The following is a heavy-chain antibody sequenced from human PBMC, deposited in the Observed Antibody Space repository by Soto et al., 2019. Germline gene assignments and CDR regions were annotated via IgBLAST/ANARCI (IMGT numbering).Heavy chain of an antibody. Sequence: QLQLLESGSGLVKPSQTLSLTCAVSGGSISSGGYSWSWIRQPPGKGLEWIGYIYHSGSAYYNPSINSRVTISVDRSKNQVTLKLSSVTAADTAVYYCARGVTTVTTSDYWGQGTLVTVSS. CDR2: IYHSGSA. CDR3: ARGVTTVTTSDY. V-gene: IGHV4-30-2*01. CDR1: GGSISSGGYS. D-gene: IGHD4-17*01. J-gene: IGHJ4*02.